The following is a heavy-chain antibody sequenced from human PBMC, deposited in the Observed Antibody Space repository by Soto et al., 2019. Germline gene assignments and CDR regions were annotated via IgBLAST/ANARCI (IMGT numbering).Heavy chain of an antibody. V-gene: IGHV4-59*01. CDR3: AREKRIGYGDHNWFDP. D-gene: IGHD5-18*01. CDR2: IYYSGST. J-gene: IGHJ5*02. CDR1: GGSITNYY. Sequence: SETLSLTCTVSGGSITNYYWSWIRQPPGKGLEWIGYIYYSGSTTYNRSLKSRVTISVDTSKNQFSLKLNSVTAADTAVYYCAREKRIGYGDHNWFDPWGQGTLVTVSS.